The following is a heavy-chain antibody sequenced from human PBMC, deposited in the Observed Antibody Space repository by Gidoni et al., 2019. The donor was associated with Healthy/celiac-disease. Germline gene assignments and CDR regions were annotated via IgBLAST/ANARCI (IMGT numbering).Heavy chain of an antibody. Sequence: VQPGGSLRLSCAASGFTFSSYAMSWVRQAPGKGLEWVSAISGSGGSTYYAASVKGRFTISRDNSKNTLYRQMNSRRAEDTAVYYCAKVQYGDYVRSLAYFDYWGQGTLVTVSS. CDR2: ISGSGGST. D-gene: IGHD4-17*01. J-gene: IGHJ4*02. CDR1: GFTFSSYA. V-gene: IGHV3-23*01. CDR3: AKVQYGDYVRSLAYFDY.